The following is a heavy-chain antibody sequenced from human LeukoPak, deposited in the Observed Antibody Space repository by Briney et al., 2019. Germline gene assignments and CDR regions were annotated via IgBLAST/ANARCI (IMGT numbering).Heavy chain of an antibody. J-gene: IGHJ6*02. Sequence: GGSLRLSWAASGFTFSSYWMSWVRQAPGKGLEWVANIKQDGSEKYYVDSVKGRFTISRDNAKNSLYLQMNSLRAEDTAVYYCARDRVGNYYYYGMDVWGQGTTVTVSS. CDR3: ARDRVGNYYYYGMDV. CDR2: IKQDGSEK. V-gene: IGHV3-7*03. D-gene: IGHD2-15*01. CDR1: GFTFSSYW.